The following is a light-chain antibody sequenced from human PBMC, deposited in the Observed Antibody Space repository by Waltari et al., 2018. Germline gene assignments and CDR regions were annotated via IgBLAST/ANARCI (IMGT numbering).Light chain of an antibody. CDR2: AAS. V-gene: IGKV1-39*01. J-gene: IGKJ4*01. CDR3: QQSYTTLT. Sequence: VQMTQSPSSLSASVGARVTITCRASQSIANYLNWYQQTPGKVPTLLIYAASSLHSGVPSRFSGSASGTEFTLTITNLQPEDFATYYCQQSYTTLTFGGGTKVE. CDR1: QSIANY.